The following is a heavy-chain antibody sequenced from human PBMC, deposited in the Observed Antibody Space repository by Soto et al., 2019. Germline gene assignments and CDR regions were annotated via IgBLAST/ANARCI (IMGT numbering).Heavy chain of an antibody. Sequence: QLQLQESGPGLVKPSETLSLTCTVSSGSITSSTFYWGWIRQPPGRGLEWIGSIYYSGSGSTYYNPSLKSRVTISGDTSKDQSSLILSSVTAADKAVYYCRVAAASPPLPRAFDVWGQGTMVTVSS. CDR1: SGSITSSTFY. V-gene: IGHV4-39*01. D-gene: IGHD2-15*01. J-gene: IGHJ3*01. CDR2: IYYSGSGST. CDR3: RVAAASPPLPRAFDV.